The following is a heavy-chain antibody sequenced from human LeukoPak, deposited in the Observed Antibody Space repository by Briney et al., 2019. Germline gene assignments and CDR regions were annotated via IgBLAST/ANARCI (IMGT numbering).Heavy chain of an antibody. J-gene: IGHJ4*02. Sequence: ASVKVSCKASGYTFTSYGISWVRQAPGQGLEWMGWISAYNGNTNYAQKLQGRVTKTTDTSTSTAYMELRSLRSDDTAVYYCARGGGGHCSSTSCPTPDYWGQGTLVTVSS. D-gene: IGHD2-2*01. CDR1: GYTFTSYG. CDR3: ARGGGGHCSSTSCPTPDY. CDR2: ISAYNGNT. V-gene: IGHV1-18*04.